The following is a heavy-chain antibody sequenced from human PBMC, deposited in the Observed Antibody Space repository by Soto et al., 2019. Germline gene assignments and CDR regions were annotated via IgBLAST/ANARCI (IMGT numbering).Heavy chain of an antibody. D-gene: IGHD3-16*01. CDR1: GGSISSGGYY. CDR2: LYYSGST. J-gene: IGHJ4*02. V-gene: IGHV4-31*03. CDR3: ARDLGRYAIDY. Sequence: HVQLQESCPGLVKPSQTLSLTCTVSGGSISSGGYYWSWIRQHPGKGLEWIGYLYYSGSTYYNPSLKSRVTISVDTSKNQFSLKLSSVTAADTAVYYCARDLGRYAIDYWGQGTMVTVSS.